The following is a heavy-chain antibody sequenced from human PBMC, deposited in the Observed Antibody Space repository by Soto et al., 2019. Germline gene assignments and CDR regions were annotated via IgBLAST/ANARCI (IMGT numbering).Heavy chain of an antibody. J-gene: IGHJ4*02. CDR3: AREVEGSYSPADF. CDR1: GYTFTDHV. Sequence: QVQLVQSGPEVKKPGASVTVSCKTSGYTFTDHVIDWVRQAPGQGLEWVGWVSSYNGNTNYAYNLKDRVIMTTDASTSTAYMELRGLRSDDTAVYYCAREVEGSYSPADFWGQGTPVTVSS. V-gene: IGHV1-18*01. D-gene: IGHD3-10*01. CDR2: VSSYNGNT.